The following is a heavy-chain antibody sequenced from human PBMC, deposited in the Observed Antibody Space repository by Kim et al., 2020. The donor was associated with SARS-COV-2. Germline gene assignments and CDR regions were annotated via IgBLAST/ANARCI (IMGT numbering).Heavy chain of an antibody. J-gene: IGHJ4*02. D-gene: IGHD5-12*01. V-gene: IGHV4-39*01. Sequence: SETLSLTCTVSGGSISSSSYYWGWIRQPPGKGLEWIGSIYYSGSTYYNPSLKSRVTISVDTSKNQFSLKLSSVTAADTAVYYCASEWLRLSYFDYWGQGTLVTVSS. CDR3: ASEWLRLSYFDY. CDR2: IYYSGST. CDR1: GGSISSSSYY.